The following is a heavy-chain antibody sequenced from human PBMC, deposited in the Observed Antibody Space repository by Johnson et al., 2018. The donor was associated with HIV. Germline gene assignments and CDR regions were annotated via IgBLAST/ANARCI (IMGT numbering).Heavy chain of an antibody. D-gene: IGHD1-26*01. CDR2: ISDDGSNE. Sequence: QMLLVESGGGVVQPGRSLRLSCAASGFTFSSYAMHWVRQAPGKGLDWVAVISDDGSNEYYADSVKGRFAISRDNSKNTLYLQMNSLRSEDTAVYYCSRESLSWELPVAFDIWGQGTMVTVS. V-gene: IGHV3-30*09. CDR3: SRESLSWELPVAFDI. J-gene: IGHJ3*02. CDR1: GFTFSSYA.